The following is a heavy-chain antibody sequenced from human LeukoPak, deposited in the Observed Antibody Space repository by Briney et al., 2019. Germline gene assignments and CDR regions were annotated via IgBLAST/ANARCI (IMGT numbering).Heavy chain of an antibody. CDR3: ARGSITVVPAFDI. V-gene: IGHV4-59*12. Sequence: PSETLSLTCTLSGGSISTYYWSWIRQPPGKGLEWIGYIFHTGSSSYNPSLKSRGTMSVDTSKNQFSLKLNSVTAADTAVYYGARGSITVVPAFDIWGQGTMVTVSS. CDR2: IFHTGSS. CDR1: GGSISTYY. D-gene: IGHD3-3*01. J-gene: IGHJ3*02.